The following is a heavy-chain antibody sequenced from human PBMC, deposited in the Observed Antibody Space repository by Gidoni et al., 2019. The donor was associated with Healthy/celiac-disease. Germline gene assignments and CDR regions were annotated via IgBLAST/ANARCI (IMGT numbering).Heavy chain of an antibody. CDR2: IIPILGIA. Sequence: QVQLVQSGAAVKKPGSSVKVSCQASGGTFSSYAISWVRQAPGQGLEWMGRIIPILGIANYAQKCQGRVTITADKSTSTAYMELSSLRSEDTAVYYCARGGSGGIVVVPAALPEYNWFDPWGQGTLVTVSS. CDR1: GGTFSSYA. J-gene: IGHJ5*02. CDR3: ARGGSGGIVVVPAALPEYNWFDP. V-gene: IGHV1-69*09. D-gene: IGHD2-2*01.